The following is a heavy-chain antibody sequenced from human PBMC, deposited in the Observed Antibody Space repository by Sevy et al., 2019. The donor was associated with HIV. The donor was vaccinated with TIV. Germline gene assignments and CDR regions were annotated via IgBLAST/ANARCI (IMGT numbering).Heavy chain of an antibody. D-gene: IGHD6-13*01. V-gene: IGHV1-69*13. CDR2: MIPIFGTA. J-gene: IGHJ6*02. CDR3: ARGRAAAGTGYYYYYYGMDV. CDR1: GGTFSSYA. Sequence: ASVKVSCKASGGTFSSYAISWVRQAPGQGLEWMGGMIPIFGTANYTQKFQGRVTITADESTSTAYMELSSLRSEDTAVYYCARGRAAAGTGYYYYYYGMDVWGQGTTVTVSS.